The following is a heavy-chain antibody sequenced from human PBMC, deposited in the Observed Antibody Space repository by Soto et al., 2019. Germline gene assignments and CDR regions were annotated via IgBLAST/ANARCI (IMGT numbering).Heavy chain of an antibody. CDR2: INHSGST. CDR1: GGSFSGYY. V-gene: IGHV4-34*01. Sequence: SETLSLTCAVYGGSFSGYYWSWIRQPPGKGLEWIGEINHSGSTNYNPSLKSRVTISVDTSKNQFSLKLSSVTAADTAVYYCATGGKATTFDYWGQGTLVTVSS. J-gene: IGHJ4*02. D-gene: IGHD5-12*01. CDR3: ATGGKATTFDY.